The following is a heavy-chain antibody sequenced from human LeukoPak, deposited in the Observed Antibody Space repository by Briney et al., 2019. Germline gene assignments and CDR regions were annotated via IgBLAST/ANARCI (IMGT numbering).Heavy chain of an antibody. J-gene: IGHJ4*02. D-gene: IGHD4-23*01. CDR2: IDSSGIT. CDR1: GGSISSFY. Sequence: SETLSLTCTVSGGSISSFYYTWIRQPPGKGLEWIGYIDSSGITNYNSSLNSRVTISLDTSQNQFSLKLNSVTAADTAVYYCARVGIDYSGNIIKYYFDYWGQGTLVTVSS. V-gene: IGHV4-59*01. CDR3: ARVGIDYSGNIIKYYFDY.